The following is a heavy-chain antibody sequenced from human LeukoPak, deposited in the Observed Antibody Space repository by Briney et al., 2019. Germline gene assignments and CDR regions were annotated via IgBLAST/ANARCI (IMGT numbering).Heavy chain of an antibody. CDR2: ISAYNGNT. CDR1: GYTFTSYG. Sequence: ASVKVSCKASGYTFTSYGISWVRQAPGQGLEWMGWISAYNGNTNYAQEFQGRVTMTEDTSTDTAYMELSSLRSEDTAVYYCATEYTDAFDIWGQGTMVTVSS. V-gene: IGHV1-18*01. J-gene: IGHJ3*02. D-gene: IGHD5-18*01. CDR3: ATEYTDAFDI.